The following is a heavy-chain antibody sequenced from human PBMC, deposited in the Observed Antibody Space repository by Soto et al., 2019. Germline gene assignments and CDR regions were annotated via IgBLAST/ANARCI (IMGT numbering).Heavy chain of an antibody. D-gene: IGHD1-26*01. CDR3: ARVRSGTYFGVYYNGMDV. J-gene: IGHJ6*02. CDR1: GGTFSNYA. CDR2: IIPMIGTA. Sequence: QVQLVQSASEVKKPGSSAKVSCKASGGTFSNYAFSWVRQAPGQGLEWMGGIIPMIGTANYAEKFQGRVTITEDEATSTVYMELSSLRSEDTALYYCARVRSGTYFGVYYNGMDVWGQGTAVTVSS. V-gene: IGHV1-69*01.